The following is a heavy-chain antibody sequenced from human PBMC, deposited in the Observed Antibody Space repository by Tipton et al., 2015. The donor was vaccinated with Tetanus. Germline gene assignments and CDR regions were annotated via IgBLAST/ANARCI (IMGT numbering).Heavy chain of an antibody. CDR2: IYYSGST. D-gene: IGHD6-13*01. J-gene: IGHJ6*03. CDR1: GGSISSYY. CDR3: ARSEQQLVRGYYYYYYMDV. V-gene: IGHV4-59*01. Sequence: TLSLTCTVSGGSISSYYWGWIRQPPGKGLEWIGYIYYSGSTNYNPSLKSRVTISVDTSKNQFSLKLSSVTAADTAVYYCARSEQQLVRGYYYYYYMDVWGKGTTVTVSS.